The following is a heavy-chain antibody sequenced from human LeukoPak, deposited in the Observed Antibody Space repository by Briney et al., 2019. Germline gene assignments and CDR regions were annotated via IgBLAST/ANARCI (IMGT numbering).Heavy chain of an antibody. J-gene: IGHJ3*02. CDR2: IIPIFGTA. Sequence: ASVKVSCKASGGTFSSYAISWVRQAPGQGLEWMGGIIPIFGTANYAQKFQGRVTITADESMSTAYMELSSLRSEDTAVYYCARVSGITGAFDIWGQGTMVTVSS. V-gene: IGHV1-69*13. CDR1: GGTFSSYA. D-gene: IGHD1-1*01. CDR3: ARVSGITGAFDI.